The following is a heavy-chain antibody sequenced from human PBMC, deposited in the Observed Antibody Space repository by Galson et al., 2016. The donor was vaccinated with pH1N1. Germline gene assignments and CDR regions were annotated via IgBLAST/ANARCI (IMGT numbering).Heavy chain of an antibody. CDR2: IRKKTNSYTK. Sequence: SLRLSCAASGFIFSDHYTDWVRQAPGKGLEWVGRIRKKTNSYTKEYATSVKGRFTISRDDSENLLYLQVSSLKTDDTAVYYCVRVGVPWNYDYWGQGTLVTVSS. CDR3: VRVGVPWNYDY. D-gene: IGHD3-16*01. V-gene: IGHV3-72*01. CDR1: GFIFSDHY. J-gene: IGHJ4*02.